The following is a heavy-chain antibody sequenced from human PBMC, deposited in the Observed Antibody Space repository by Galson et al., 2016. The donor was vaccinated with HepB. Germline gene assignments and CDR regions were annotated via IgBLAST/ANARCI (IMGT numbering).Heavy chain of an antibody. Sequence: SLRLSCAASGFTVSNNHIFWVRQAPGKGLEWVSLIYGGGGTYHADSVKGRFTMYRDNSKNIVYLQMHSLRAEDTAVYYCHGAGGFSSWGQGTLVTVSS. CDR3: HGAGGFSS. V-gene: IGHV3-53*01. J-gene: IGHJ5*02. CDR2: IYGGGGT. D-gene: IGHD5-12*01. CDR1: GFTVSNNH.